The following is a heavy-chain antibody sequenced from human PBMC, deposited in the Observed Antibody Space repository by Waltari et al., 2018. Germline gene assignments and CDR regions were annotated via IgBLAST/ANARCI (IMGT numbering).Heavy chain of an antibody. V-gene: IGHV1-2*02. CDR3: AREHTTSGVIRGWFDP. D-gene: IGHD2-2*01. Sequence: QVQLVQSGAEVKKPGASVKVSCKASGYTFTGYYMHWVRQGPGQGLGWMGGINPNGGGTHYAQKFQGRVTMTRDMSISTAYMELSRLRSDDTAVYFCAREHTTSGVIRGWFDPWGQGSLVTVSS. J-gene: IGHJ5*02. CDR1: GYTFTGYY. CDR2: INPNGGGT.